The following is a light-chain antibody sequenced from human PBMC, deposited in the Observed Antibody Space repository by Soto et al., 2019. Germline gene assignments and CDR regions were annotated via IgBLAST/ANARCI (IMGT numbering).Light chain of an antibody. Sequence: DIQITQSPSTLSASVGDRVTITCRAGKRISTWLACNHQKPGKPPNLLINDAVSLERGAPSRFRGRGSGTQSALTTRSLQPDNFATCYSAQYNSYLYTFAQATKVYIK. CDR3: AQYNSYLYT. CDR2: DAV. J-gene: IGKJ2*01. V-gene: IGKV1-5*01. CDR1: KRISTW.